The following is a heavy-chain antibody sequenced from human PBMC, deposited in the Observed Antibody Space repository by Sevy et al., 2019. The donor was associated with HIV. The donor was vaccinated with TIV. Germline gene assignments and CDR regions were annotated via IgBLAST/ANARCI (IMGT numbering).Heavy chain of an antibody. CDR1: GFIFGDYD. CDR2: ILDRGDQT. Sequence: GGSLRLSCTVSGFIFGDYDMHWVRQAPGKGLEWVSLILDRGDQTFYGESVKSRSPISRDNAKHTLYLQMSRLRHEDPAVYYCVAEPPSGGHGNYHYGLDLWGRGTTVTVSS. J-gene: IGHJ6*02. CDR3: VAEPPSGGHGNYHYGLDL. V-gene: IGHV3-30*03. D-gene: IGHD3-16*01.